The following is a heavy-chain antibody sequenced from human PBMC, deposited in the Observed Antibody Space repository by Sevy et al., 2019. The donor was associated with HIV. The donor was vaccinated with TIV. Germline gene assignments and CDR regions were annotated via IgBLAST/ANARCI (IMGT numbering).Heavy chain of an antibody. CDR2: IYYSGST. V-gene: IGHV4-30-4*02. Sequence: SETLSLTCPCSGGSISSGDYYWRWIRQPPGKGLEWIGYIYYSGSTYYNSSLKSRLTISVDTSKNQYSLRLNSVTAADTAVYYCARVPGGEGLYYFDYWGQGTLVTVSS. J-gene: IGHJ4*02. CDR3: ARVPGGEGLYYFDY. D-gene: IGHD1-26*01. CDR1: GGSISSGDYY.